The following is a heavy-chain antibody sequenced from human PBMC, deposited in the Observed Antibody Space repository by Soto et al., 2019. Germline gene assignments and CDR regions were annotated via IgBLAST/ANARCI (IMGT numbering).Heavy chain of an antibody. CDR1: GYSFANYW. D-gene: IGHD5-18*01. CDR2: IYPGDSET. J-gene: IGHJ4*02. V-gene: IGHV5-51*01. Sequence: PGESLKISCKASGYSFANYWIGWVCQKPVKGLEWMGVIYPGDSETTYSPSFEGQVIISVDRSRGTAFLEWSSLKASDTAMYYCARPGAPTDTVVYDFWGQGTQVTVSS. CDR3: ARPGAPTDTVVYDF.